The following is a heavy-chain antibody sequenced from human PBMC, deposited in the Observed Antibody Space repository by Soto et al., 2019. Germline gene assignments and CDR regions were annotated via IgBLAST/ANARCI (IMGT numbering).Heavy chain of an antibody. D-gene: IGHD5-18*01. V-gene: IGHV4-31*01. J-gene: IGHJ4*02. CDR3: SRGILV. CDR1: GGSINSGGYC. Sequence: QVQLQESGPGLVKPSQTLSLTCTVSGGSINSGGYCWSWIRQHPGKGLDWIGCISYGGSTSYDPSLKSLVTRSVDTSKNQFSLKLTSVTGADTAVYYCSRGILVWGQGALITVSS. CDR2: ISYGGST.